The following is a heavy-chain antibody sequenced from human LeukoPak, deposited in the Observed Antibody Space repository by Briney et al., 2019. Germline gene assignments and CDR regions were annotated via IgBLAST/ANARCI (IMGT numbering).Heavy chain of an antibody. CDR3: AKGAGGFSYYNWFDP. V-gene: IGHV4-39*07. J-gene: IGHJ5*02. Sequence: PGGSLRLSCAASGFSFSSYEMNWVRQAPGKGLEWIGSIYYSGTTHYSPSLESRVTISVDTSKNQFSLKLASVTAADTAIYYCAKGAGGFSYYNWFDPWGQGTLVTVSS. CDR1: GFSFSSYE. D-gene: IGHD5-18*01. CDR2: IYYSGTT.